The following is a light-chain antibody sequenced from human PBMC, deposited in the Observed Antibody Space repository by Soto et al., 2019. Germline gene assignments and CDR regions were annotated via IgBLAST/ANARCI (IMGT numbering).Light chain of an antibody. Sequence: IVMTQSPATLSVSPGERATLSCRASQSVSSNLAWYQQKPGQAPRLLVYDTSTRATGIPDRYSGSGSGTDFTLTISRLEPEDFAVFFCQQYGTSEIIFGQGTRLEIK. CDR2: DTS. J-gene: IGKJ5*01. CDR1: QSVSSN. V-gene: IGKV3D-15*01. CDR3: QQYGTSEII.